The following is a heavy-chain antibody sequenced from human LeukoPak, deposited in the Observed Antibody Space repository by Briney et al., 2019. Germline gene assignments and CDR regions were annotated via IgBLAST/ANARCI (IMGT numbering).Heavy chain of an antibody. V-gene: IGHV3-9*01. CDR1: GFTFDDYA. CDR3: ARDRPTGASRVFLVQ. D-gene: IGHD3-3*01. J-gene: IGHJ4*02. CDR2: ISWNSGSI. Sequence: PGRSLRLSCAASGFTFDDYAMHWVRQAPGKGLEWVSGISWNSGSIGYADSVKGRFTISRDNAKNSLYLLMNNLRAEDTGVYYCARDRPTGASRVFLVQWGQGTLVTVSS.